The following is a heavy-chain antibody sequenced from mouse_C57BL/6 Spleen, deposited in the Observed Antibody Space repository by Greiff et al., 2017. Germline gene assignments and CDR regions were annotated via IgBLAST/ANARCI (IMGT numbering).Heavy chain of an antibody. J-gene: IGHJ1*03. V-gene: IGHV1-80*01. CDR3: ARGGDWYFDF. Sequence: QVQLQQSGAELVKPGASVKISCKASGYAFSSYWMTWVKQRPGKGLEWIGQIYPGDGGTNYNGKLKGQATLTADKSSSTAYMQLSSLTSGDSAVYFCARGGDWYFDFWGTGTTVTVSS. CDR2: IYPGDGGT. CDR1: GYAFSSYW.